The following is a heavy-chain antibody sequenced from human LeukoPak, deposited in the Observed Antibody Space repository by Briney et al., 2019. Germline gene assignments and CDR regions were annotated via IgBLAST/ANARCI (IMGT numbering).Heavy chain of an antibody. CDR2: AYYSGHT. D-gene: IGHD2-15*01. V-gene: IGHV4-59*08. CDR1: GSSISDNY. J-gene: IGHJ4*02. CDR3: ARHPFATPFDY. Sequence: SETLSLTCTVSGSSISDNYWSWIRQPPGKGLEWIGYAYYSGHTNYNSSLKSRVTMSLDTSKSQFSLRLSSVTAADTAVYSCARHPFATPFDYWGPGTLVTVSS.